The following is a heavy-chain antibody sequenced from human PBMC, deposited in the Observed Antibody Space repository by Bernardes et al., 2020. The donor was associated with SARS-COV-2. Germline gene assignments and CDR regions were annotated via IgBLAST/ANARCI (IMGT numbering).Heavy chain of an antibody. J-gene: IGHJ3*01. CDR2: IRQDGSER. Sequence: GGSLRLSCAASGSAISTYWMNWVRQAPGKGLEWVANIRQDGSERHHVDSVRGRFTISRDNSKNSLYLQMDSLRAEDTAVYYCARDTSATCGLDVWGQGTMVTVSS. CDR3: ARDTSATCGLDV. CDR1: GSAISTYW. V-gene: IGHV3-7*03. D-gene: IGHD2-15*01.